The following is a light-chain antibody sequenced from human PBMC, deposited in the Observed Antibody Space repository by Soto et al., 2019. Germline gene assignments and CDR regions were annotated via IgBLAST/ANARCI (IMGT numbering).Light chain of an antibody. J-gene: IGLJ2*01. CDR3: AAWDDRLNGVV. CDR1: SSNIGSNT. V-gene: IGLV1-44*01. Sequence: QSAVTQPPSASGTPGQRVSIACSGSSSNIGSNTVSWYQQLPGTAPKLLIYSNNQRPSGVPDRFSGSKSGTSASLAFSGLQSEDEADYYCAAWDDRLNGVVFGGGTKLTVL. CDR2: SNN.